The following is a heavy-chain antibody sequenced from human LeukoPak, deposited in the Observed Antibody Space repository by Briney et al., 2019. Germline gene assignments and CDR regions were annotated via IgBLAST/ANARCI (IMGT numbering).Heavy chain of an antibody. CDR3: ARVAAAGYYYYYYMDV. V-gene: IGHV3-66*02. J-gene: IGHJ6*03. D-gene: IGHD6-13*01. CDR1: GFTVSSNY. Sequence: GGSLRLSCAASGFTVSSNYMSWVRQAPGKGLEWVSVIYSGGSTYYADSVKGRFTISRDNSKNTLYLQMNSLRAEDTAVYCCARVAAAGYYYYYYMDVWGKGTTVTVSS. CDR2: IYSGGST.